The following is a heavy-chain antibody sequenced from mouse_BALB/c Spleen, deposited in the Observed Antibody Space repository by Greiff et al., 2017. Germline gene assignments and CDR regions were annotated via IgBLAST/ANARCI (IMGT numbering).Heavy chain of an antibody. D-gene: IGHD1-1*01. CDR1: GFTFSSYA. V-gene: IGHV5-6-5*01. CDR3: ARGKITTVVAPDYYAMDY. Sequence: DVKLVESGGGLVKPGGSLKLSCAASGFTFSSYAMSWVRQTPEKRLEWVASISSGGSTYYPDSVKGRFTISRDNARNILYLQMSSLRSEDTAMYYCARGKITTVVAPDYYAMDYWGQGTSVTVSS. CDR2: ISSGGST. J-gene: IGHJ4*01.